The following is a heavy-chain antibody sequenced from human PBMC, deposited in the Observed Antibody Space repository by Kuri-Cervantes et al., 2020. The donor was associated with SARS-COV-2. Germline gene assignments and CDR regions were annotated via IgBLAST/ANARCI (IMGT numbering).Heavy chain of an antibody. CDR2: IYPDDSDT. CDR3: ARHIDDCGGDCQPNDGFDI. D-gene: IGHD2-21*01. V-gene: IGHV5-51*01. Sequence: GSLRLSCEGSGYKFTNYWIGWVRQMPGKGLEWMGVIYPDDSDTRYSPSFQGQVTISADKSIRTAYPQWNSLKASDTAIYYCARHIDDCGGDCQPNDGFDIWGQGTMVTVSS. CDR1: GYKFTNYW. J-gene: IGHJ3*02.